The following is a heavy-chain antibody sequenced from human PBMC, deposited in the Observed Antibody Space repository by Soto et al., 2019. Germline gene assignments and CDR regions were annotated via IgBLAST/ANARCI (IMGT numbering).Heavy chain of an antibody. CDR1: GFTFSSCA. V-gene: IGHV3-23*01. D-gene: IGHD3-22*01. CDR2: ISGSGGST. CDR3: AKSLVVAYAYYYYYGMDV. Sequence: PGGSRRLSCSASGFTFSSCAMSWVRQAPGKGLEWVSAISGSGGSTYDADSVKGRFTISRDNSKNRLYRQINSLRAEDTSVYNCAKSLVVAYAYYYYYGMDVWGQGPTVTVSS. J-gene: IGHJ6*02.